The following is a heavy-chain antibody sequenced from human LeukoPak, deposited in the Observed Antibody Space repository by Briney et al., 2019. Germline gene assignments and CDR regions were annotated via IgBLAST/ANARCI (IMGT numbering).Heavy chain of an antibody. CDR1: GYTFTSYY. D-gene: IGHD6-13*01. CDR2: IIPIFGTA. Sequence: ASVKVSCKASGYTFTSYYMHWVRQAPGQGLEWMGGIIPIFGTANYAQKFQGRVTITADKSTSTAYMELSSLRSEDTAVYYCAREGQQLGSWFDPWGQGTLVTVSS. V-gene: IGHV1-69*06. J-gene: IGHJ5*02. CDR3: AREGQQLGSWFDP.